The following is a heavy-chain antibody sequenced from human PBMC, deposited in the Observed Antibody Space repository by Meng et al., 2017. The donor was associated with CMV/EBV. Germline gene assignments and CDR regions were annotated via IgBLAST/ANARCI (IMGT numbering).Heavy chain of an antibody. CDR2: INHSGST. CDR1: SFSGYY. D-gene: IGHD3-3*01. Sequence: SFSGYYWSWIRQPPGKGLELIGEINHSGSTNYNPSLKSRVTISVDTSKNQFSLKLSSVTAADTAVYYCARGGGLRFLEWLGVRWFDPWGQGTLVTVSS. V-gene: IGHV4-34*01. CDR3: ARGGGLRFLEWLGVRWFDP. J-gene: IGHJ5*02.